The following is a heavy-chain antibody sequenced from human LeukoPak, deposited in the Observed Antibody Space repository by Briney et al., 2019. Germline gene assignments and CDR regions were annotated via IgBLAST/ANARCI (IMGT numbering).Heavy chain of an antibody. D-gene: IGHD2-2*01. Sequence: PGVSLRLSCAASGFTYSSYDMSWVRRAPGKGLEWVSYFATGGCHIFCADSVEGRFTIYRDNANNSLYLQMNSLRAEDMAVYYCVRGGYCSSTICYWYNAFDMWGQGTMVTVSS. CDR3: VRGGYCSSTICYWYNAFDM. CDR2: FATGGCHI. J-gene: IGHJ3*02. V-gene: IGHV3-48*03. CDR1: GFTYSSYD.